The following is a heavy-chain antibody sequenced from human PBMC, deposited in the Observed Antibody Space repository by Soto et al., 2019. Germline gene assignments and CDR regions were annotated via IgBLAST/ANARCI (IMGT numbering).Heavy chain of an antibody. CDR2: INAGNGNT. CDR3: ARGQRGKAGVFYYGMDV. J-gene: IGHJ6*02. V-gene: IGHV1-3*01. Sequence: GASVKVSCKASGYTFTSYAMHWVRQAPGQRLEWMGWINAGNGNTKYSQKFQGRVTITRDTSASTAYMELSSLRSEDTAVYYCARGQRGKAGVFYYGMDVWGQGTTVTVSS. D-gene: IGHD1-1*01. CDR1: GYTFTSYA.